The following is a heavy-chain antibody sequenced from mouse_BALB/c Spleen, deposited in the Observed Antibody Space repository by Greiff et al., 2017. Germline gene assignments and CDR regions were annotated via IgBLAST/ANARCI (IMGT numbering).Heavy chain of an antibody. CDR1: GFTFSSYG. J-gene: IGHJ3*01. CDR3: ARDYYSSSFAY. CDR2: INSTGGST. V-gene: IGHV5-6-3*01. Sequence: EVKLVESGGGLVQPGGSLKLSCAASGFTFSSYGMSWVRQTPDKRLELVATINSTGGSTYYPDSVKGRFTISRDNAKNTLYLQMSSLKSEDTAMYYCARDYYSSSFAYWGQGTLVTVSA. D-gene: IGHD1-1*01.